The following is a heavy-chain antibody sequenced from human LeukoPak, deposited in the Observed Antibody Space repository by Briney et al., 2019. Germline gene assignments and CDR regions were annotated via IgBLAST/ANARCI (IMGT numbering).Heavy chain of an antibody. J-gene: IGHJ4*02. Sequence: ASVKVSCKASGGTFSSYAISWMRQAPGQGLEWMGGIIPIFGTANYAQKFQGRVTITTDESTSTAYMELSSLRSEDTAVYYCARAGPRWLQLTIFFDYWGQGTLVTVSS. CDR2: IIPIFGTA. CDR1: GGTFSSYA. V-gene: IGHV1-69*05. D-gene: IGHD5-24*01. CDR3: ARAGPRWLQLTIFFDY.